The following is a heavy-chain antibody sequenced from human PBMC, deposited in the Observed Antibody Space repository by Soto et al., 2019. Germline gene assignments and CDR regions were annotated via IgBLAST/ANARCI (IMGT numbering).Heavy chain of an antibody. D-gene: IGHD3-10*02. J-gene: IGHJ4*02. Sequence: VQLVESGGGLVQPGGSLRLSCAASGFTFSHYWMTWVRQAPGKGLVWVANIHPHGDERHYVDSLKGRFTISRDNAKNSLYLHLSRLRVEDAGVYYCARVGLSSFDYWGQGILVTVSS. V-gene: IGHV3-7*01. CDR2: IHPHGDER. CDR1: GFTFSHYW. CDR3: ARVGLSSFDY.